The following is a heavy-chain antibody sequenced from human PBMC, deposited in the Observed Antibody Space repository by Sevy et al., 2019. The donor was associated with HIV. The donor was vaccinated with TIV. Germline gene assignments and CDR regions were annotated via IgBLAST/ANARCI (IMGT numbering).Heavy chain of an antibody. V-gene: IGHV3-33*01. Sequence: GGSLRLSCAASGFSFSSYGMHWVRQAPGKGLEWVALIWFDGSNSYYADSVKGRFTISRVTSKNTVYLQMNSLRAEDTAVYYCARDHEFYDYGDYGPTFFPDYWGQGNLVTVSS. D-gene: IGHD4-17*01. CDR1: GFSFSSYG. J-gene: IGHJ4*02. CDR3: ARDHEFYDYGDYGPTFFPDY. CDR2: IWFDGSNS.